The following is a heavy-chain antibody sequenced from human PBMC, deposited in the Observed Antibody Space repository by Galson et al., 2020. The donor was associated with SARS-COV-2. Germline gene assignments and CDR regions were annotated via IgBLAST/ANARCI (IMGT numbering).Heavy chain of an antibody. D-gene: IGHD3-22*01. J-gene: IGHJ2*01. V-gene: IGHV3-13*01. Sequence: GGSLRLSCAASGFTFSSYDMHWVRQATGKGLEWVSAIGTAGDTYYPGSVKGRFTISRENAKNSLYLQMNSLRAGDTAVYYCARMKYYYDSSGYHYWYFDLWGRGTLVTVSS. CDR2: IGTAGDT. CDR3: ARMKYYYDSSGYHYWYFDL. CDR1: GFTFSSYD.